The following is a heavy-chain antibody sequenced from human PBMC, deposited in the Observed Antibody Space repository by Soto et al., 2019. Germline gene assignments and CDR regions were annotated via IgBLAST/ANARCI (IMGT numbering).Heavy chain of an antibody. CDR1: GGTFSSYA. J-gene: IGHJ4*02. D-gene: IGHD1-26*01. Sequence: ASVKVSCKASGGTFSSYAISWVRQAPGQGLEWMGWISAYNGNTNYAQKLQGRVTMTTDTSTSTAYMELRSLRSDDTAVHYCARGLSGSYSDYWGQRTLVTVSS. CDR3: ARGLSGSYSDY. V-gene: IGHV1-18*01. CDR2: ISAYNGNT.